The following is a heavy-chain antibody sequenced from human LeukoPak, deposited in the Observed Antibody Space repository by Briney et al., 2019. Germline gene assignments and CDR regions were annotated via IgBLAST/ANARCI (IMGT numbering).Heavy chain of an antibody. Sequence: GASVKVSCKASGYTFTSYGISWVRQAPGQGLEWMGWISAYNGNTNYAQKLQGRITMTTDTSTSTAYMELRSLRSDDTAVYYCARDSPPNYYYGMDVWGQGTTVTVSS. CDR2: ISAYNGNT. V-gene: IGHV1-18*01. CDR1: GYTFTSYG. J-gene: IGHJ6*02. CDR3: ARDSPPNYYYGMDV.